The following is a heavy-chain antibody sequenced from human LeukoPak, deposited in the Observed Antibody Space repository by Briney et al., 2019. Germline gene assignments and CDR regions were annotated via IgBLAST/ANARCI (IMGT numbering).Heavy chain of an antibody. CDR3: ARDPTVTNFHDAFDI. Sequence: GGSLRLSCAASGFTFGSYWLAWVRQAPGKGLEWVATIKQDGSQKEYVDSVKGRFTISRDNAKNSLYLQMNSLRAEDTAVYYCARDPTVTNFHDAFDIWGQGTMVTVSS. J-gene: IGHJ3*02. CDR1: GFTFGSYW. D-gene: IGHD4-17*01. CDR2: IKQDGSQK. V-gene: IGHV3-7*05.